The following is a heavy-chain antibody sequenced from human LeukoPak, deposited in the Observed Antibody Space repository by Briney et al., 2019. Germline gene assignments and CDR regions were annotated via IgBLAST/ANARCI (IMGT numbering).Heavy chain of an antibody. CDR2: IHYSGST. V-gene: IGHV4-59*01. CDR1: GGSINSYY. CDR3: ARIDYATFDC. J-gene: IGHJ4*02. Sequence: PSEILSLTCTVSGGSINSYYWSWIRQPPGTGLESIGVIHYSGSTIYNPSLKSPLTISVDTSKNQFSLNLRSVTAADTAVYYCARIDYATFDCWGPGTLVTVSS. D-gene: IGHD3-16*01.